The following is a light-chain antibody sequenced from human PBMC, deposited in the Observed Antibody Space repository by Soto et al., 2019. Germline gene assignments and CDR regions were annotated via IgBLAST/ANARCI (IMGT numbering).Light chain of an antibody. CDR3: AAWDDSHYV. CDR2: SNN. V-gene: IGLV1-44*01. Sequence: QLVLTQPPSASGTPGQRVTISCSGSNSNIGSNTVNWYQQLPGTAPKLLIYSNNQRPSGVPDRFSGSKSGTSASLAISGLQSEDEADYYCAAWDDSHYVFGTGTKLTVL. CDR1: NSNIGSNT. J-gene: IGLJ1*01.